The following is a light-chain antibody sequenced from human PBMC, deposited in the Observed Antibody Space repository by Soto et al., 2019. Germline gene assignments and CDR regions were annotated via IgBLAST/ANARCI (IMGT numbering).Light chain of an antibody. Sequence: QSVVSQPPSASGTPGQRVTVSCSGRSSNIGRNFVYWYQQFPGTAPKLLIFKNYQRPSGVPDRFSGSKSGTSASLAISGLRSEDEADYYCATWDASLSGWVFGGGTKLTVL. CDR1: SSNIGRNF. CDR2: KNY. J-gene: IGLJ3*02. CDR3: ATWDASLSGWV. V-gene: IGLV1-47*01.